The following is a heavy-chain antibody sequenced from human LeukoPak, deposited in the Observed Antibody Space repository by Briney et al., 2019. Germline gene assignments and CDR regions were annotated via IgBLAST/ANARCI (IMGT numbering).Heavy chain of an antibody. CDR2: IWYDGSNK. Sequence: GGSLRLSCAASGFTFSGYGMHWVRQAPGKGLEWVAVIWYDGSNKYYADSVKGRFTISRDNSKNTLYLQMNSLRAEDTAVYYCAKVAARAYYFDYWGQGTLVTVSS. J-gene: IGHJ4*02. CDR1: GFTFSGYG. V-gene: IGHV3-33*06. CDR3: AKVAARAYYFDY.